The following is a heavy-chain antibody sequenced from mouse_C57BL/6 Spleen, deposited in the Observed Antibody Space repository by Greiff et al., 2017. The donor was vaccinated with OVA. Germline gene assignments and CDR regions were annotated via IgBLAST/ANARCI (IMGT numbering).Heavy chain of an antibody. CDR2: IYWDDDK. CDR3: ASYDYDGAWFAY. V-gene: IGHV8-12*01. J-gene: IGHJ3*01. Sequence: QVTLKESGPGILQSSQTFSLTCSFSGFSLSTSGMGVSWIRQPSGKGLEWLAHIYWDDDKRYNPSLKSRLTISKDTSRNQVFLKITSVDTADTATYYCASYDYDGAWFAYWGQGTLVTVSA. D-gene: IGHD2-4*01. CDR1: GFSLSTSGMG.